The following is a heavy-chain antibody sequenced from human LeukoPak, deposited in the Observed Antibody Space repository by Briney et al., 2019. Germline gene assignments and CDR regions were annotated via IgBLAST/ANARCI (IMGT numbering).Heavy chain of an antibody. D-gene: IGHD2-2*01. V-gene: IGHV3-7*01. Sequence: GGSLRLSCAASGFTFSSYWMSWVRQAPGKGLEWVANVKQDGSEKYYVDSVKGRFTISRDNAKNSLYLQMSSLRVEDTAVYYCATGPVALSFDIWGQGTMVTVSS. CDR3: ATGPVALSFDI. CDR2: VKQDGSEK. J-gene: IGHJ3*02. CDR1: GFTFSSYW.